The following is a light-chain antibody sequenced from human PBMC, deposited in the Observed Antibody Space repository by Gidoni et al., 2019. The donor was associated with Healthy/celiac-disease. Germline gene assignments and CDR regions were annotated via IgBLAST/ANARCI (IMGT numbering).Light chain of an antibody. Sequence: SYELTHPPSVSVSPGQTASITCSGDKLGDKYACWYQQKPGQSPVLVIYQDRKRPSGSPERFSGANSGNKATLTISGTQAMDEADYYCQAWDSSTYVVFGGGTKLTVL. CDR1: KLGDKY. CDR2: QDR. V-gene: IGLV3-1*01. CDR3: QAWDSSTYVV. J-gene: IGLJ2*01.